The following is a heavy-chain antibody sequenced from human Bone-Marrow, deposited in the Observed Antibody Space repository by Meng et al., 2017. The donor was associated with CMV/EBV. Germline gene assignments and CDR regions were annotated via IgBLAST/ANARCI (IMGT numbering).Heavy chain of an antibody. J-gene: IGHJ4*01. CDR2: ISYGGDT. Sequence: SETLSLTCTVSGDSMSAYYWSWIRQPPGKGLEWIGYISYGGDTTYNPSLSSRVTISIDTSKNQFSLTLNSVTAADTAIYYCSSQEGGTSRANWGHGTLVTVSS. CDR1: GDSMSAYY. V-gene: IGHV4-59*12. CDR3: SSQEGGTSRAN. D-gene: IGHD3-16*01.